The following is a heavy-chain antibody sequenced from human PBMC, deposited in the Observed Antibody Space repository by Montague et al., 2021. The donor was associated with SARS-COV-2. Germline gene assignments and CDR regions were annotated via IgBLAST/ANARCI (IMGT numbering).Heavy chain of an antibody. V-gene: IGHV5-51*03. Sequence: QPGAEVKKPGESPTISCNASGYIFTKYWIGWVRQMPGKGLEWMGIIYPGDSDTRYSPSFQGQVTMSVDKSISTAYLQWSRLKVSDTAIYFCARVRPHGGSLTLGGFDPWGQGTLVSVAS. CDR3: ARVRPHGGSLTLGGFDP. J-gene: IGHJ5*02. CDR1: GYIFTKYW. CDR2: IYPGDSDT. D-gene: IGHD3-16*01.